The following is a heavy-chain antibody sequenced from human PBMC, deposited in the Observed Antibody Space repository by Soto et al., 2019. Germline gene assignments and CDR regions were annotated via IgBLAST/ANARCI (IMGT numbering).Heavy chain of an antibody. CDR1: GFTFSDYY. CDR2: ISSSSSYT. D-gene: IGHD2-2*01. CDR3: ARDRYCSSTSCHPPFDP. J-gene: IGHJ5*02. Sequence: GGSLRLSCAASGFTFSDYYMSWIRQAPGKGLEWVSYISSSSSYTNYADSVKGRFTISRDNAKNSLYLQMNSLRAEDTAVYYCARDRYCSSTSCHPPFDPWGQGTLVTVSS. V-gene: IGHV3-11*06.